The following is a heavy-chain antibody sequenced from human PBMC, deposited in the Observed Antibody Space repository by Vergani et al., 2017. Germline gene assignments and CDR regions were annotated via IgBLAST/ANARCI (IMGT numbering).Heavy chain of an antibody. Sequence: EVQLVQSGAEVKKPGESRKISCQISGYSFTNYWIGWVRQMPGKGLEWMGIIHPADSDTRYSPSFQGQVTIPVDKSISTAYLQRSSLRASDSAMYYCARLYGRDSSGSKYFDYWGQGTLVTVSS. CDR1: GYSFTNYW. V-gene: IGHV5-51*01. CDR2: IHPADSDT. D-gene: IGHD3-22*01. CDR3: ARLYGRDSSGSKYFDY. J-gene: IGHJ4*02.